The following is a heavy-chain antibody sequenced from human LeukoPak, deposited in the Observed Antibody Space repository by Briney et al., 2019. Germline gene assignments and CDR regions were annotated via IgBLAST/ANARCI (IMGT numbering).Heavy chain of an antibody. CDR1: GFTFATYA. Sequence: PGGSLRLSCAASGFTFATYAMSWVRQAPGKGLEWVSGISGTGGSTYYADSVKGRFTISRDNSKNTLYLQLNSLRADDTAVYYCAKDRGDGGNRIGFFDFWGQGTLVTVSS. D-gene: IGHD4-23*01. CDR2: ISGTGGST. J-gene: IGHJ4*02. V-gene: IGHV3-23*01. CDR3: AKDRGDGGNRIGFFDF.